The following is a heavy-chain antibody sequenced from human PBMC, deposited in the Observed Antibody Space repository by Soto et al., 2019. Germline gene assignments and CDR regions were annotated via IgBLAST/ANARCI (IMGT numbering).Heavy chain of an antibody. CDR1: GGSISSYY. D-gene: IGHD3-10*01. J-gene: IGHJ5*02. CDR2: IYYSGST. CDR3: ARYGSGSSVGFDP. Sequence: QVQLQESGPGLVKPSETLSLTCTVSGGSISSYYWSWIRQPPGKGLEWIGYIYYSGSTNYNPSLTSRVTISVDTSKNQFSLKLSSVTAADTAVYYCARYGSGSSVGFDPWGQGTLVTVSS. V-gene: IGHV4-59*01.